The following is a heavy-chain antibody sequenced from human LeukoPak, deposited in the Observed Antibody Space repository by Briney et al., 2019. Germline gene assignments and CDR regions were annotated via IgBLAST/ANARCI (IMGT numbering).Heavy chain of an antibody. Sequence: GGSLRLSCAASGFTFSGYWMHWVRQAPGKGLLWVSRINPDGSSTSYADSVKGRFTISRDNAKNTLYLQMNSLGAEDTAVYYCARDSYTNSVYYGMDVWGQGTTVTVSS. D-gene: IGHD6-6*01. V-gene: IGHV3-74*01. CDR2: INPDGSST. CDR3: ARDSYTNSVYYGMDV. J-gene: IGHJ6*02. CDR1: GFTFSGYW.